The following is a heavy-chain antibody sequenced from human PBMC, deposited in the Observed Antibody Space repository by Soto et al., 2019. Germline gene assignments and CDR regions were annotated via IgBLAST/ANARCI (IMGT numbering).Heavy chain of an antibody. V-gene: IGHV3-33*01. CDR2: IWYDGSNK. D-gene: IGHD3-22*01. J-gene: IGHJ3*02. Sequence: QVQLVESGGGVVQPGRSLRLSCAASGFTFSSYGMHWVRQAPGKGLEWVAVIWYDGSNKYYADSVKGRFTISRDNSKNTLYLQMNSLRAEDTAVYYCARAPQVVINSHDAFDIWGQGTMVTVSS. CDR3: ARAPQVVINSHDAFDI. CDR1: GFTFSSYG.